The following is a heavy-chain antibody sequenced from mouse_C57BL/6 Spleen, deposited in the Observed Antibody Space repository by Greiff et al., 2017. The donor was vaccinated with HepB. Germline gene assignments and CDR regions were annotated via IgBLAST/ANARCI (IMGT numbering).Heavy chain of an antibody. V-gene: IGHV1-81*01. CDR1: GYTFTSYG. J-gene: IGHJ4*01. CDR3: ARGLPYAIDY. Sequence: VQLQESGAELARPGASVKLSCKASGYTFTSYGISWVKQRTGQGLEWIGEIYPRSGNTYYNEKFKGKATLTADKSSSTAYMELRSLTSEDSAVYFCARGLPYAIDYWGQGTSVTVSS. CDR2: IYPRSGNT.